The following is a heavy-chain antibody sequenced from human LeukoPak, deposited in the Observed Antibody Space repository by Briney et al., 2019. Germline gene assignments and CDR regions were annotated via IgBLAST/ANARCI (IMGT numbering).Heavy chain of an antibody. CDR1: GGTFSNYA. D-gene: IGHD1-1*01. Sequence: ASVTVSCTASGGTFSNYAISWVRQAPGQGLEWMGRIIPILGIANYAQKFQGRVTITADKSTSTAYMELSSLRSEDTAVYYCASLLRGYRDYFDYWGQGTLVTVSS. J-gene: IGHJ4*02. CDR3: ASLLRGYRDYFDY. V-gene: IGHV1-69*04. CDR2: IIPILGIA.